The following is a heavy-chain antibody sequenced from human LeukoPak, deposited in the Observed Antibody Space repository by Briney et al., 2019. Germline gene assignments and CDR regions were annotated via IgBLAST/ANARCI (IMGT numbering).Heavy chain of an antibody. V-gene: IGHV1-69*13. J-gene: IGHJ5*02. CDR2: IIPIFGTA. Sequence: ASVKVSCKASGYSFTAFYIHWVRQAPGQGLEWMGGIIPIFGTANYAQKFQGRVTITADESTSIVYLQLSSLRSEDTAVYYCARDLGIVVIPTAMLRGWFDPWGQGTLVTVSS. D-gene: IGHD2-2*01. CDR3: ARDLGIVVIPTAMLRGWFDP. CDR1: GYSFTAFY.